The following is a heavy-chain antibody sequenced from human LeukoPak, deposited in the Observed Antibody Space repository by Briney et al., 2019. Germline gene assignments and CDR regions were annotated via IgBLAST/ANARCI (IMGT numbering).Heavy chain of an antibody. D-gene: IGHD5-18*01. Sequence: PGGSLRLSCAASGFTFSSYAMRWVRQAPGKGLEWVAVISYDGSNKYYADSVKGRFTTSRDNSKNTLYLQMNSLRVEDTAVYFCATVGSGNTYGYGDYWGQGTLVTVSS. J-gene: IGHJ4*02. CDR2: ISYDGSNK. V-gene: IGHV3-30*14. CDR3: ATVGSGNTYGYGDY. CDR1: GFTFSSYA.